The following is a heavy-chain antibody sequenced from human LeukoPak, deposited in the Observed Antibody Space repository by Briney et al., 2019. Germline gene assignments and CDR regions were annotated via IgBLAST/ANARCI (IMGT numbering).Heavy chain of an antibody. CDR2: MNPNSGNT. V-gene: IGHV1-8*01. Sequence: ASVKVSCKASGYTFTSYDINWVRQATGQGLEWMGWMNPNSGNTGYAQKLQGRVTMTTDTSTSTAYMELRSLRSDDTAVYYCARDHGTLLWFGELLPVDYWGQGTLVTVSS. J-gene: IGHJ4*02. CDR1: GYTFTSYD. D-gene: IGHD3-10*01. CDR3: ARDHGTLLWFGELLPVDY.